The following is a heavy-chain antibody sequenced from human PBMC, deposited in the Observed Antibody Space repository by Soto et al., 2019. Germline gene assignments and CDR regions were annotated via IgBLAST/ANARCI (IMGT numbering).Heavy chain of an antibody. V-gene: IGHV5-51*01. CDR2: IYPGRSET. CDR3: ATPLFKYGDFRHFSY. CDR1: GDTFSNNL. D-gene: IGHD4-17*01. Sequence: DSLNGSCQGSGDTFSNNLIAWVRQKPGKGLECLGIIYPGRSETRYSPSFRGHVTISVDTTINTAYLKWDSLKASDTAIYYCATPLFKYGDFRHFSYWGQGTPVTVSS. J-gene: IGHJ4*02.